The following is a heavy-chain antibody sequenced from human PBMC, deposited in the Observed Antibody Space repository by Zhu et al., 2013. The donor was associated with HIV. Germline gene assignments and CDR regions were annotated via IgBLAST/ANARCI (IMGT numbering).Heavy chain of an antibody. D-gene: IGHD6-13*01. V-gene: IGHV4-39*07. Sequence: QVQLQESGPGLVKPSETLSLTCTVSGGSISSSSYSWGWIRQPPGKGLEWIGSISYTGSTYFNPSLKSRVTILADTSKNQFSLKLSSVTAADTAVYYCATERRDGNNWYPIDNWGQGTLVTVSS. J-gene: IGHJ4*02. CDR2: ISYTGST. CDR1: GGSISSSSYS. CDR3: ATERRDGNNWYPIDN.